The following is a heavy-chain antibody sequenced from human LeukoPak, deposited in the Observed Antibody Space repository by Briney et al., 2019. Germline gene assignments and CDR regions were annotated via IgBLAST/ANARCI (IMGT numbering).Heavy chain of an antibody. CDR1: GGSISSSSYY. CDR2: IYYSGST. D-gene: IGHD3-16*01. J-gene: IGHJ6*02. CDR3: ARQGGFFYYGLDV. Sequence: PSETLSLTCTVSGGSISSSSYYWGWIRQPPGKGLEWIGSIYYSGSTYYNPSLKSRVTISVDTSKNQFSLKLSSVTAADTAVYYCARQGGFFYYGLDVWGHGTTVTVSS. V-gene: IGHV4-39*01.